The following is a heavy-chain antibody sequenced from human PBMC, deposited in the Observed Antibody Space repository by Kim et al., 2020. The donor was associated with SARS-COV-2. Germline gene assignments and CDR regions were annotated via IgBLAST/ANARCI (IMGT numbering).Heavy chain of an antibody. CDR3: ARGTGSSGVDV. Sequence: SETLSLTCTVSGGSISSYYWSWIRQPPGKGLEWIGYIYYSGSTNYNPSLKSRVTISVDTSKNQFSLKLSSVTAADTAVYYCARGTGSSGVDVWGKGTTVTVSS. CDR2: IYYSGST. J-gene: IGHJ6*04. V-gene: IGHV4-59*01. D-gene: IGHD1-26*01. CDR1: GGSISSYY.